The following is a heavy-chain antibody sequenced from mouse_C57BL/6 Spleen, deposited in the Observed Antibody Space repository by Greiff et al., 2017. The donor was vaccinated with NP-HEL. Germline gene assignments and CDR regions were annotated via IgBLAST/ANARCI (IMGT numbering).Heavy chain of an antibody. CDR1: GYTFTSYW. CDR2: IYPGSGST. Sequence: QVQLKQPGAELVKPGASVKMSCKASGYTFTSYWITWVKQRPGQGLEWIGDIYPGSGSTNYNEKFKSKATLTVDTSSSTAYMQLSSLTSEDSAVYYCARGDTGYDGYYDWYFDVWGTGTTVTVSS. J-gene: IGHJ1*03. V-gene: IGHV1-55*01. D-gene: IGHD2-3*01. CDR3: ARGDTGYDGYYDWYFDV.